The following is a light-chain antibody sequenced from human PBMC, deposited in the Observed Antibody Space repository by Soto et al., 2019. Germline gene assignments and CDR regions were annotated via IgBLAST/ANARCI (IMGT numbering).Light chain of an antibody. V-gene: IGKV1-5*03. CDR1: QTISSW. J-gene: IGKJ1*01. CDR3: QHYNSYSEA. Sequence: DIQMTQSPSTLSGSVGDRVTITCRASQTISSWLAWYQQKPGKAPKLLIYKASTLKSGVPSRFSGSGSGTEFTLTISSXXXXXXXXYYCQHYNSYSEAFGQGTKVELK. CDR2: KAS.